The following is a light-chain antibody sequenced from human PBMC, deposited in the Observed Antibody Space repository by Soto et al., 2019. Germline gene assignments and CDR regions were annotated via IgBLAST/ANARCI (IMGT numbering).Light chain of an antibody. Sequence: QSVLTQPPSVSGTPGQRVTMSCTGSSSNIGSNIVNWYQRRPRTAPQLLIYANDRRPSGGPDRFSGSKSGTSASVAISGLESEDEAEYFCAAWDDSLSGYVVFGGGTKLTVL. CDR1: SSNIGSNI. V-gene: IGLV1-44*01. CDR2: AND. J-gene: IGLJ2*01. CDR3: AAWDDSLSGYVV.